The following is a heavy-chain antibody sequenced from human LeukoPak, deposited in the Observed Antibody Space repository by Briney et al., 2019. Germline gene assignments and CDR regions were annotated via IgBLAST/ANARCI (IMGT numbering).Heavy chain of an antibody. V-gene: IGHV4-38-2*01. CDR1: GYSISSGYY. CDR3: ARVRSRSLDY. J-gene: IGHJ4*02. CDR2: ICHSGIT. Sequence: SETLSLTCVVSGYSISSGYYWGWIRQPPGKGLEWIGSICHSGITYNIPSLKSRVSISVDTSKNQFSLKLSSVTAADTAVYYGARVRSRSLDYWGQGTLVTVSS.